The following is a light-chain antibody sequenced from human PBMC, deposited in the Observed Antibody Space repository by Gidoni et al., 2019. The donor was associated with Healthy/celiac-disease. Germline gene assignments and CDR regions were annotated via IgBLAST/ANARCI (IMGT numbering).Light chain of an antibody. J-gene: IGKJ1*01. CDR3: QQYWT. CDR2: WAS. V-gene: IGKV4-1*01. Sequence: DIVMTQSPDSLAVSLGERATINCKSSQSVLYSSNNKNYLAWYQQKPGQPPKLLIYWASTRESGVPDRFSGSGSGTDFTLTISSLQAEYVAVYYCQQYWTFGQGTKVEIK. CDR1: QSVLYSSNNKNY.